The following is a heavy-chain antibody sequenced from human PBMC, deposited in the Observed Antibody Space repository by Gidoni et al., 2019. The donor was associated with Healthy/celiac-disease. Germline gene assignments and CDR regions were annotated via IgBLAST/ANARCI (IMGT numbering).Heavy chain of an antibody. CDR3: AKEWFRYDAFDI. V-gene: IGHV3-23*01. CDR2: ISGSGGST. J-gene: IGHJ3*02. D-gene: IGHD3-10*01. CDR1: GFPFSSYA. Sequence: DVQLFESGGGLLQPGGSLRLSCAASGFPFSSYAMSWVRQAPGKGLEWVSAISGSGGSTYYADYVKGRLTISRENSKNTMYLKMNSLRAEDTAVYKCAKEWFRYDAFDIWGQGTMVTVSS.